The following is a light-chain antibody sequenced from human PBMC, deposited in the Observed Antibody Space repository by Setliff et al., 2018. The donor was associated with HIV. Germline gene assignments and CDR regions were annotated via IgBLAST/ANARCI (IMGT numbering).Light chain of an antibody. CDR1: SSDIGSYNL. J-gene: IGLJ1*01. Sequence: QAVVTQPASVSGSPGQSITISCTGTSSDIGSYNLVSWYQQHPDQAPKLILYEVNKGPSGISYRFSGSKSGNTASLTISELQAEDEADYYCCSYTGGSSLFVFGTGTKGTVL. V-gene: IGLV2-23*02. CDR2: EVN. CDR3: CSYTGGSSLFV.